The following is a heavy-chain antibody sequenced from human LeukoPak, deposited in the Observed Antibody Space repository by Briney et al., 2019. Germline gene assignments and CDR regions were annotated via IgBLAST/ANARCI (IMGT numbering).Heavy chain of an antibody. D-gene: IGHD5-18*01. J-gene: IGHJ4*02. CDR1: GFAFSSYG. CDR3: AKDGTLFRGYSYGNFDY. V-gene: IGHV3-23*01. Sequence: QPGGTLRLSCAASGFAFSSYGMSWVRQAPGKGLEWVSAISGSGGSTYYADSVKGRFTISRDNSKNTLYLQMNSLRAEDTAVYYCAKDGTLFRGYSYGNFDYWGQGTLVTVSS. CDR2: ISGSGGST.